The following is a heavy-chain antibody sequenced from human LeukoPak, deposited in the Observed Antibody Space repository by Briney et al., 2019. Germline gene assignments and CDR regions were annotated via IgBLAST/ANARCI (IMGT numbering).Heavy chain of an antibody. CDR1: GGSISTYY. J-gene: IGHJ4*02. D-gene: IGHD1-26*01. V-gene: IGHV4-59*01. CDR3: ARAVGGAVGY. Sequence: SETLSLTCTVSGGSISTYYWSWIRQPPGKGLEWLGYIYYSGSTNYNPSLKSRVTISVDTSKNQFSLQRSSVTAADTAVYYCARAVGGAVGYGGQGTLVTVSS. CDR2: IYYSGST.